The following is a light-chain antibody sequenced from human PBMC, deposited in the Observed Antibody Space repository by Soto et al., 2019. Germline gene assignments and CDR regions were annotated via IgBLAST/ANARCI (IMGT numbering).Light chain of an antibody. CDR2: GNS. CDR3: QSYDRSLRTYV. V-gene: IGLV1-40*01. J-gene: IGLJ1*01. CDR1: SSNIGAGYD. Sequence: QSVLTQPPAVSGAPGQRVTNACSGSSSNIGAGYDVNWYRQLPGTAPKLLIYGNSDRPSGVPDRFSGSKSGTSASLAITGLEAEDEADYFCQSYDRSLRTYVFGTATKVTVL.